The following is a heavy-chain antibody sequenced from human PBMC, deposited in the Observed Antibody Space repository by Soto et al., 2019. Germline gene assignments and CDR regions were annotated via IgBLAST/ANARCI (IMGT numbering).Heavy chain of an antibody. Sequence: QVQLQESGPGLVKPSQTLSLTCTVSGGSISSGDYYWSWIRQPPGKGLEWIGYIYYSGSTYYNPSLTSRITISVHTSKNHFSLKLSSVTAADTAVYYCARNYYGDQKPPFPDYWGQGTLVTVSS. J-gene: IGHJ4*02. V-gene: IGHV4-30-4*01. CDR3: ARNYYGDQKPPFPDY. D-gene: IGHD4-17*01. CDR2: IYYSGST. CDR1: GGSISSGDYY.